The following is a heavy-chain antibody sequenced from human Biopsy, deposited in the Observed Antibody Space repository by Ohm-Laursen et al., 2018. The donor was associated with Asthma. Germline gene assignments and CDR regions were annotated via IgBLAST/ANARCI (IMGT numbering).Heavy chain of an antibody. CDR3: ARAVDYSHYYGIGV. V-gene: IGHV1-18*01. CDR2: ISVYNGNT. Sequence: ASVKVSCKASGYTFNSAGITWVRQAPGQRLEWMGWISVYNGNTKVAQKLQDRVTMITDTSTSTAYMELRSLRSDDTAVYFCARAVDYSHYYGIGVWGQGTTVTVS. CDR1: GYTFNSAG. D-gene: IGHD3-10*01. J-gene: IGHJ6*02.